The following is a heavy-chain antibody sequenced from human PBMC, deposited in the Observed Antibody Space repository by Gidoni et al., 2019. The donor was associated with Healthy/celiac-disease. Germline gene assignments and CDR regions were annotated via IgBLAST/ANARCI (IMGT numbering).Heavy chain of an antibody. CDR2: ISYDGSNI. Sequence: QGQLVESGGGVVQPGRSLRLSCAASGFTFSSKDMHWVRPAPGKGLELVAVISYDGSNIYYADSVKGRFTISRDNSKNTLYLQMNSLRAEDTAVYYCARKYGGGGLYEEYWYFDLWGRGTLVTVSS. D-gene: IGHD6-19*01. CDR3: ARKYGGGGLYEEYWYFDL. J-gene: IGHJ2*01. CDR1: GFTFSSKD. V-gene: IGHV3-30-3*01.